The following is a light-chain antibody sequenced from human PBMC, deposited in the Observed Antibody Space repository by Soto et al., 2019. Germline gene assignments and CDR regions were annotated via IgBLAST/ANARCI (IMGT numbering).Light chain of an antibody. J-gene: IGKJ1*01. CDR1: QSISIY. CDR3: QQSYSTPQT. Sequence: DIQMTQSPSSLSAYVGDRFTIAWRASQSISIYLNWYQQKPGKAPKLLIYAATRLQSGVPSRFSGSGSGTDFTLTINSLQPEDFATYYCQQSYSTPQTFGQGTKVDIK. V-gene: IGKV1-39*01. CDR2: AAT.